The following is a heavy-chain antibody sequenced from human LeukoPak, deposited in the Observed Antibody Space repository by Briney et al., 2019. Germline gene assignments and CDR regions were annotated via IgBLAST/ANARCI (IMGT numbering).Heavy chain of an antibody. J-gene: IGHJ3*01. V-gene: IGHV3-48*01. CDR3: ARPTSSGWYSH. CDR2: ITGSSRTK. Sequence: GGSLRLSCAASGFIFSNYDMNWVPQAPGKGLEWVSYITGSSRTKSYADSVKGRFTISRDNAENSVYLQMNSLRAEDTAVYYCARPTSSGWYSHWGQGTMVTVSS. D-gene: IGHD6-19*01. CDR1: GFIFSNYD.